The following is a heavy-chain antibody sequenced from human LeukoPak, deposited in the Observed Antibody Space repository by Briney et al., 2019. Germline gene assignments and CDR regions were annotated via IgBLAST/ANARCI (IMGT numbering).Heavy chain of an antibody. Sequence: GGSLRLSCAASGFTFSDYWMIWIRQAPGKGLEWVSYISSTANKIYYADSVKGRFTISRDNAKNSLYLQMNSLRAEDAAVYYCARESGYAFGVWGQGTMVTVS. CDR3: ARESGYAFGV. V-gene: IGHV3-11*01. CDR1: GFTFSDYW. J-gene: IGHJ3*01. D-gene: IGHD5-12*01. CDR2: ISSTANKI.